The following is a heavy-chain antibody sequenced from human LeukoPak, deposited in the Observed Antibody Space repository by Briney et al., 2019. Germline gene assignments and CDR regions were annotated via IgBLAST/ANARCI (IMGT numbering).Heavy chain of an antibody. CDR3: AKDRYSGLNTIDY. CDR2: ISYDGSYK. CDR1: EFTFSTYG. D-gene: IGHD6-13*01. V-gene: IGHV3-30*18. Sequence: GRSLRLSCAASEFTFSTYGMHWVRQAPGKGLEWVAVISYDGSYKFYADSVKGRFTISRDNSKSTLYLQMNSLRAEDTAVYYCAKDRYSGLNTIDYWGQGTLVTVSS. J-gene: IGHJ4*02.